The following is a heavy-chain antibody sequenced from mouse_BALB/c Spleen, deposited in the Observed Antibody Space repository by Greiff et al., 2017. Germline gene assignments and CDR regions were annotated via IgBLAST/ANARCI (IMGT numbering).Heavy chain of an antibody. J-gene: IGHJ2*01. CDR2: IDPANGNT. V-gene: IGHV14-3*02. CDR1: GFNIKDTY. D-gene: IGHD2-4*01. CDR3: ARIDDYDPFDY. Sequence: EVKLVESGAELVKPGASVKLSCTASGFNIKDTYMHWVKQRPEQGLEWIGRIDPANGNTKYDPKFQGKATITADTSSNTAYLQLSSLTSEDTAVYYCARIDDYDPFDYWGQGTTLTVSS.